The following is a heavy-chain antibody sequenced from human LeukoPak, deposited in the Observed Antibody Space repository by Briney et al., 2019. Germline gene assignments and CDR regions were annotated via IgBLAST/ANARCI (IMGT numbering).Heavy chain of an antibody. CDR1: GFTFSSYW. D-gene: IGHD2-15*01. V-gene: IGHV3-7*05. Sequence: GGSLRLSCAASGFTFSSYWMSWVRQAPGKGLEWVANIKQDGSEKYYVDSVKGRFTISRDNAKNSLYLQMNSLRAEDTAVYYCARGPKAANKYYFDYWGQGTLVTVSS. CDR2: IKQDGSEK. J-gene: IGHJ4*02. CDR3: ARGPKAANKYYFDY.